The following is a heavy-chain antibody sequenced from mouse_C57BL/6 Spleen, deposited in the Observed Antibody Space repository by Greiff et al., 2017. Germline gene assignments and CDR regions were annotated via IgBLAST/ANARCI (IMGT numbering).Heavy chain of an antibody. CDR3: TRSLTPDFDY. J-gene: IGHJ2*01. Sequence: VKLQESGAELVRPGASVTLSCKASGYTFTDYEMHWVKQTPVHGLEWIGAIDPETGGTAYNQKFKGKAILTADKSSSTAYMELRSLTSEDSAVYYCTRSLTPDFDYWGQGTTLTVSS. D-gene: IGHD1-1*01. CDR2: IDPETGGT. CDR1: GYTFTDYE. V-gene: IGHV1-15*01.